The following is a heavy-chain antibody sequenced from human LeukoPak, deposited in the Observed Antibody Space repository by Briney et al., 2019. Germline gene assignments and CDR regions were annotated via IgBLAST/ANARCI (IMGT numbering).Heavy chain of an antibody. CDR3: ARQYGGAGTKVDY. V-gene: IGHV4-59*08. CDR1: VASTSSYY. D-gene: IGHD3-16*01. J-gene: IGHJ4*02. Sequence: PSGTLSLSCTLSVASTSSYYWRGVRQPPGGGLGCVLYIYYSGGTNYNPSLKSRVTISVDTSKNQFSLKLSSVTAADTAVYYCARQYGGAGTKVDYWGQGTLVTVSS. CDR2: IYYSGGT.